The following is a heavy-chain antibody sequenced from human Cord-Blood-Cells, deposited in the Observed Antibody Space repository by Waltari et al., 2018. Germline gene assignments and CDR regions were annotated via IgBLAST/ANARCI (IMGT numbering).Heavy chain of an antibody. CDR2: INPNSGGT. CDR1: GYTFTGYY. CDR3: ARDAGPYSSSSWYFDL. Sequence: QVQLVQSGAEVKKPGASVKVSCKASGYTFTGYYMHWVRQAPGQGLEWMGWINPNSGGTNYAQKFQGRVTMTRDTSISTAYMELSRLRSDDTAVYYCARDAGPYSSSSWYFDLWGRGTLVTVSS. V-gene: IGHV1-2*02. J-gene: IGHJ2*01. D-gene: IGHD6-6*01.